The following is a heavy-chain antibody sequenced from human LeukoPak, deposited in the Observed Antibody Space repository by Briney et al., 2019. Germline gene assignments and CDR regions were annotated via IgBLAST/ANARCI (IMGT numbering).Heavy chain of an antibody. V-gene: IGHV1-69*01. D-gene: IGHD6-6*01. J-gene: IGHJ6*03. Sequence: ASVKVSCKASGGTFSSYAISWVRQAPGQGLEWMGGIIPIFGTANYAQKFQGRVTITADESTSTAYMELSSLRSEDTAVYYCARDQIRAARDYYYYYMDVWGKGTTVTVSS. CDR1: GGTFSSYA. CDR3: ARDQIRAARDYYYYYMDV. CDR2: IIPIFGTA.